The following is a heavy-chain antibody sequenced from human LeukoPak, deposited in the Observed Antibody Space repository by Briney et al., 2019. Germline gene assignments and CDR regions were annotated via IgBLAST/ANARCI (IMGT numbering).Heavy chain of an antibody. CDR3: AKEIRGLTMVRGVDAFDI. D-gene: IGHD3-10*01. CDR2: ISYNGSNK. Sequence: GGSLRLSCAASGFTFSSYGMRWVRQAPGKGLEWVAVISYNGSNKYYADSVKGRFTISRDNSKNTLYLQMNSLRAEDTAVYYCAKEIRGLTMVRGVDAFDIWRQGTMVTASS. V-gene: IGHV3-30*18. J-gene: IGHJ3*02. CDR1: GFTFSSYG.